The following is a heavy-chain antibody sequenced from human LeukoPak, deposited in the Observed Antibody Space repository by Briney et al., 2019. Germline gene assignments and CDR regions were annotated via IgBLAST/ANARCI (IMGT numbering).Heavy chain of an antibody. CDR2: IWYDGSNK. CDR3: ARGNGYSYYYYGMDV. D-gene: IGHD1-1*01. V-gene: IGHV3-33*01. CDR1: GFTFSSYG. J-gene: IGHJ6*02. Sequence: GRSLRLSCAASGFTFSSYGMHWVCQAPGKGLEWVAVIWYDGSNKYYADSVKGRFTISRDNSKNTLYLQMNSLRAEDTAVYYCARGNGYSYYYYGMDVWGQGTTVTVSS.